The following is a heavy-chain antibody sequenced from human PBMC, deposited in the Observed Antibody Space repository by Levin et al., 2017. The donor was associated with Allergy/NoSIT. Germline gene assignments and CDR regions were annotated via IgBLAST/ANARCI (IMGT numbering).Heavy chain of an antibody. CDR1: GFTFSSYG. V-gene: IGHV3-33*01. Sequence: GGSLRLSCAASGFTFSSYGMHWVRQAPGKGLEWVAVIWDDGYKKYYADPVNGRFTIPRDNSKNTLYLQMNSLRAEDTAVYYCARVLRFYYYYYMDGWGKGTTVTVSS. CDR3: ARVLRFYYYYYMDG. CDR2: IWDDGYKK. J-gene: IGHJ6*03. D-gene: IGHD5-12*01.